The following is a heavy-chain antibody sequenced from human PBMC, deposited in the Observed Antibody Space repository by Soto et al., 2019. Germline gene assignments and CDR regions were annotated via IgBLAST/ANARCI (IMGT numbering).Heavy chain of an antibody. Sequence: HGESLKISCKGSGYSFTSYWIGWVRQMPGKGLEWMGIIYPGDSDTRYSPSFQGQVTISADKSISTAYLQWSSLKASDTAMYYCARLVHSRYYYDSSGYYYDYGMDVWGQGTTVTVSS. CDR2: IYPGDSDT. J-gene: IGHJ6*02. CDR1: GYSFTSYW. V-gene: IGHV5-51*01. CDR3: ARLVHSRYYYDSSGYYYDYGMDV. D-gene: IGHD3-22*01.